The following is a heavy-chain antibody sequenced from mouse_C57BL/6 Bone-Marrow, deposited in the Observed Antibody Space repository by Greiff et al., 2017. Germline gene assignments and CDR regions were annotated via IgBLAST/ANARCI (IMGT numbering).Heavy chain of an antibody. CDR3: TRVYYYPFDY. D-gene: IGHD1-1*01. Sequence: EVKLMESGEGLVKPGGSLKLSCAASGFTFSSYAMPWVRQTPEKRLEWVAYISSGGDYIYYADTVKGRFTISRDDARNTLYLQMSSLKSEDTAMYYCTRVYYYPFDYEGRGTTLTVSS. V-gene: IGHV5-9-1*02. CDR1: GFTFSSYA. J-gene: IGHJ2*01. CDR2: ISSGGDYI.